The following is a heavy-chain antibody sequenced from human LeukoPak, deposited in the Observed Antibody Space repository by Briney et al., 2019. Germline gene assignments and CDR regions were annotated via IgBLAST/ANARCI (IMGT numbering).Heavy chain of an antibody. CDR1: GGSISSGGYS. D-gene: IGHD1-14*01. CDR2: ISYSGST. Sequence: EASETLSLTCAVSGGSISSGGYSWSWIRQPPGKGLEWIGYISYSGSTNYNPSLTSRVTMSIDTSKSQFSLKLSSVTAADTAVYYCARAVSNTGPPRVWGQGTLVTVSS. V-gene: IGHV4-61*08. CDR3: ARAVSNTGPPRV. J-gene: IGHJ1*01.